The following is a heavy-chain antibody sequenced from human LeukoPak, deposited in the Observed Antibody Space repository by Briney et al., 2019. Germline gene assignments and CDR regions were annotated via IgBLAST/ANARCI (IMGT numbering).Heavy chain of an antibody. D-gene: IGHD2-2*01. CDR3: AKVPRDQLPRYYYYYYMDV. CDR1: GFTFSSYG. CDR2: IRYDGSNK. J-gene: IGHJ6*03. V-gene: IGHV3-30*02. Sequence: GGSLRLSCAASGFTFSSYGMHWDRQAPGKGLEWVAFIRYDGSNKYYADSVKGRFTISRDNSKNTLYLQMNSLRAEDTAVYYCAKVPRDQLPRYYYYYYMDVWGKGTTVTVSS.